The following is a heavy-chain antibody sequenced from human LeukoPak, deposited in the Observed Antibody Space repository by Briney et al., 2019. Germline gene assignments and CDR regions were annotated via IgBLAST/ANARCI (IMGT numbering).Heavy chain of an antibody. V-gene: IGHV5-51*01. Sequence: GESLKISCKGSGYTFISYWIGWVRQMPGEGLEWMGVIYPGDSDTRYSPSFQGQVTISADKSISTAYLQWSSLKASDTAMYYCATTYTSGWTRVDSWGQGTLVTVSS. CDR2: IYPGDSDT. J-gene: IGHJ4*02. CDR3: ATTYTSGWTRVDS. D-gene: IGHD6-19*01. CDR1: GYTFISYW.